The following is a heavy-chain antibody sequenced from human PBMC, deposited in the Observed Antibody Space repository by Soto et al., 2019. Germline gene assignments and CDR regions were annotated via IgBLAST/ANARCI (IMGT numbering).Heavy chain of an antibody. V-gene: IGHV4-31*03. J-gene: IGHJ1*01. CDR3: VRGVLS. CDR2: IHRSGST. CDR1: GGSISSGGYY. D-gene: IGHD3-10*01. Sequence: QVQLQESGPGLVKASQTLSLSCNVSGGSISSGGYYWTWIRQHPGKGLEWIGNIHRSGSTFYNPSLKSRVSISVDTSKNQFSLKLISVTAADTAVYFCVRGVLSWGQGTLVTFSS.